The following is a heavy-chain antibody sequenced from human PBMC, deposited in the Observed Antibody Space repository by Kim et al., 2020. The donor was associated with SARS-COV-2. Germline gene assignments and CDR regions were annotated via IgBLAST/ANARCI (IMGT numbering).Heavy chain of an antibody. V-gene: IGHV1-69*13. CDR1: GGTFSSYA. J-gene: IGHJ5*02. CDR2: IIPIFGTA. D-gene: IGHD1-26*01. Sequence: SVKVSCKASGGTFSSYAISWVRQAPGQGLEWMGGIIPIFGTANYAQKFQGRVTITADESTSTAYMELSSLRSEDTAVYYCARDPQIVGATPPRFDPWGQGTLVTVSS. CDR3: ARDPQIVGATPPRFDP.